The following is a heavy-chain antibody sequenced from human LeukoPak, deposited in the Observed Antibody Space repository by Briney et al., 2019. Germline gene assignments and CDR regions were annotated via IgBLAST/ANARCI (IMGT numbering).Heavy chain of an antibody. CDR3: ARDWGAPHPLNFVC. J-gene: IGHJ4*02. D-gene: IGHD3-16*01. V-gene: IGHV1-18*01. Sequence: ASVKVSCKSSGYTFTSYGISWVRQAPGQGLVWMEWISGYTGVTNYVQKFQGRVTMTTNTSTSTAYLELRGLRSDDTAVYYCARDWGAPHPLNFVCWGQGTLVTDSS. CDR2: ISGYTGVT. CDR1: GYTFTSYG.